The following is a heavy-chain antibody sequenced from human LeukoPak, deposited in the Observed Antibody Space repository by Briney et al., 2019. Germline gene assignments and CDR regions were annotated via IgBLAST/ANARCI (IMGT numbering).Heavy chain of an antibody. CDR2: INHSGST. CDR3: ERVRSSRFDP. V-gene: IGHV4-34*01. D-gene: IGHD3-10*01. Sequence: SETLSLTCAVYGGSFSGYYWSWIRQPPGKGLEWIGEINHSGSTNYNPSLKSRVTISVDTSKNQFSLKLSSVTAADTAVYYCERVRSSRFDPWGQGTLVTVSS. CDR1: GGSFSGYY. J-gene: IGHJ5*02.